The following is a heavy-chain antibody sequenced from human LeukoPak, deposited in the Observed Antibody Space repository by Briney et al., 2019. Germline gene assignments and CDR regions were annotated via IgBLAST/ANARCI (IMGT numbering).Heavy chain of an antibody. D-gene: IGHD5-12*01. Sequence: GRSLRLSCAASGFTVSSNYMSWVRQAPGKGLEWVSVIYSGGSTYYADSVKGRFTISRDNSKNTLYLQMNSLRAEDTAVYYCARGQDARIVATILDYWGQGTLVTVSS. CDR3: ARGQDARIVATILDY. CDR1: GFTVSSNY. V-gene: IGHV3-66*01. J-gene: IGHJ4*02. CDR2: IYSGGST.